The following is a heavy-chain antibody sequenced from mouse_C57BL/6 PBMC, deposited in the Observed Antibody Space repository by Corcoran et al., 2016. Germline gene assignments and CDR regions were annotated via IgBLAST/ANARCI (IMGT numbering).Heavy chain of an antibody. CDR2: IYPGSGNT. D-gene: IGHD2-1*01. CDR1: GYSFTSYY. J-gene: IGHJ2*01. V-gene: IGHV1-66*01. CDR3: ARGDGNYSYYFDY. Sequence: QVQLQQSGPELVKPGASVKISCKASGYSFTSYYIHWVKQRPGQGLEWIGWIYPGSGNTKYNEKFKGKATLTADTSSSTAYMQLSSLTSEDSAVYYCARGDGNYSYYFDYWGQGTTLTVSS.